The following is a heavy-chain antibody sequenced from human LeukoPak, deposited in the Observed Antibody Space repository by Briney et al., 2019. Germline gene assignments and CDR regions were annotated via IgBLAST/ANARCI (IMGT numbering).Heavy chain of an antibody. Sequence: SVKVSCXASGGTFSSYAISWVRQAPGQGLEWMGGIIPIFGTANYAQKFQGRVTITTDESTSTAYMELSSLRSEDTAVYYCARPSDSSGYYYYYYMDVWGKGTTVTVSS. CDR3: ARPSDSSGYYYYYYMDV. CDR2: IIPIFGTA. D-gene: IGHD3-22*01. CDR1: GGTFSSYA. V-gene: IGHV1-69*05. J-gene: IGHJ6*03.